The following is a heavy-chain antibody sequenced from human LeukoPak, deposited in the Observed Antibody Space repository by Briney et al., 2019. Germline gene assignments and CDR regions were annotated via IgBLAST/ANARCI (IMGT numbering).Heavy chain of an antibody. CDR1: GFTFSSYA. Sequence: GGSLRLSCAASGFTFSSYAMSWVRQAPGKGLEWVSAISGSGGSTYYADSVKGRFTISRDNSKNTLYLQMDSLRAEDTAVYYCAKDRQSIVVVIIDYWGQGTLVTVSS. V-gene: IGHV3-23*01. CDR2: ISGSGGST. CDR3: AKDRQSIVVVIIDY. D-gene: IGHD3-22*01. J-gene: IGHJ4*02.